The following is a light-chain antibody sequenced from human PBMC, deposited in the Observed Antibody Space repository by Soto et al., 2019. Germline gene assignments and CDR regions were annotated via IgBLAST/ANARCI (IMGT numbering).Light chain of an antibody. CDR1: QSISSY. CDR3: QQSYSTPQIT. V-gene: IGKV1-39*01. Sequence: DIQVTQSPSSLSASVGDRVTITCRASQSISSYLNWYQQKPGKAPKLLIYAASSLQSGVPSRFSGSGSGTDFTLTISSLQPEDFATYYCQQSYSTPQITFGGGTKVDIK. J-gene: IGKJ4*01. CDR2: AAS.